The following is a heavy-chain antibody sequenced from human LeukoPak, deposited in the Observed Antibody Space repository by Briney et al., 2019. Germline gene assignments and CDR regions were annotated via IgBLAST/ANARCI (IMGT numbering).Heavy chain of an antibody. CDR1: GFSFSTYW. D-gene: IGHD6-13*01. J-gene: IGHJ4*02. V-gene: IGHV3-7*01. CDR3: ARDPGIAAAGTVGYFDS. Sequence: GGSLRLSCSASGFSFSTYWMSWVRQTPGKGLEWVANIKQEGSARYYVDSVTGRLTISRDNAMNSLYLQMNSLRVEDTAVYYCARDPGIAAAGTVGYFDSWGQGILVTVSS. CDR2: IKQEGSAR.